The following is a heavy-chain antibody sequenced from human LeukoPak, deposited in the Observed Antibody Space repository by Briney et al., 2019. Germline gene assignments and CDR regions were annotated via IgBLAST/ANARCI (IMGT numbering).Heavy chain of an antibody. CDR3: ARVVPAAQGDY. Sequence: PSETLSLTCTVSGGSISSSSYYWSWIRQPPGKGLEWIGEINHSGSTNYNPSLKSRVTISVDTSKNQFSLKLSSVTAADTAVYYCARVVPAAQGDYWGQGTLVTVSS. V-gene: IGHV4-39*07. D-gene: IGHD2-2*01. CDR1: GGSISSSSYY. CDR2: INHSGST. J-gene: IGHJ4*02.